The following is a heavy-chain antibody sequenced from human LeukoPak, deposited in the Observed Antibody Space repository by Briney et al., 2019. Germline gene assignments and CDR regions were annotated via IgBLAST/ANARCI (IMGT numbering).Heavy chain of an antibody. J-gene: IGHJ3*02. V-gene: IGHV4-4*07. CDR2: IYTSGST. D-gene: IGHD1-1*01. CDR1: GGSISSYY. CDR3: ARPTGDAFDI. Sequence: TSETLSLTCTVSGGSISSYYWSWIRQPAGKGLEWVGRIYTSGSTNYNPSLKSRVTMSVDTSKNQFSLNLSSMTAADTAVYYCARPTGDAFDISGQGTMVTVSS.